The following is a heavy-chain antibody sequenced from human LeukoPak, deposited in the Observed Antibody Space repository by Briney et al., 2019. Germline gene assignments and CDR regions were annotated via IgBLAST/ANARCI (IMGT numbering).Heavy chain of an antibody. J-gene: IGHJ4*02. CDR1: GYSISSGYF. CDR3: ASLPRDYYDSSGYRNY. D-gene: IGHD3-22*01. CDR2: IHHSGRT. Sequence: SETLSLTCAVSGYSISSGYFWGWIRQPPGKGLEWIGSIHHSGRTYYNPSLKSRVTISVDTSKNQFSLKLSSVTAADTAVYYCASLPRDYYDSSGYRNYWGQGTLVTVSS. V-gene: IGHV4-38-2*01.